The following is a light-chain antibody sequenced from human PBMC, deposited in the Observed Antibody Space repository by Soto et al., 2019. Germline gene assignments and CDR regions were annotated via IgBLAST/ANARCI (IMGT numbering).Light chain of an antibody. Sequence: EIVLTQSPGTLSLSPGERATLSCRASQSVSSSFLAWYQQKPGQAPRLLIYGTSSRATGIPDRFSGSGPGTDFTLTISGLEPEDFAVYSCQQYGSSPTFGGGTKVDIK. CDR1: QSVSSSF. CDR3: QQYGSSPT. J-gene: IGKJ4*01. CDR2: GTS. V-gene: IGKV3-20*01.